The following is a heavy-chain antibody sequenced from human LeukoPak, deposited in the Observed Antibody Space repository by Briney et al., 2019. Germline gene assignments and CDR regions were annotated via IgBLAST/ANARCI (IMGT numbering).Heavy chain of an antibody. CDR2: IRYDGSNK. Sequence: EPGGSLRLSCAASGFTFSSYGMHWVRQAPGKGLEWVAFIRYDGSNKYYADSVKGRFTISRDNSKNTLYLQMNSLRAEDTAVYYCVQNGGRYCDFWGQGTLVTVSS. CDR1: GFTFSSYG. CDR3: VQNGGRYCDF. J-gene: IGHJ4*02. D-gene: IGHD2-15*01. V-gene: IGHV3-30*02.